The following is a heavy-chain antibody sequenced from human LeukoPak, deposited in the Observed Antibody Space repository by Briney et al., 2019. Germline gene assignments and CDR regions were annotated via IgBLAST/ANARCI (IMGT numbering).Heavy chain of an antibody. Sequence: PGGSLSLSCASSGISISCNYRPWGRQTPGKGLMWVSRINDDGSGTAYADSVMGRFTISGDNAKNKLYLQLNSLRADDTAVYYCARHERDPAYYPLDYWGQGTLVTVSS. J-gene: IGHJ4*02. D-gene: IGHD2-21*01. CDR3: ARHERDPAYYPLDY. CDR2: INDDGSGT. V-gene: IGHV3-74*03. CDR1: GISISCNY.